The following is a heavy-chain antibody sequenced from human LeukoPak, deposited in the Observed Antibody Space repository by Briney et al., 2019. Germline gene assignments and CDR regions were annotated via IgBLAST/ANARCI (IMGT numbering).Heavy chain of an antibody. CDR2: ISYDGSNK. V-gene: IGHV3-30-3*01. J-gene: IGHJ3*02. Sequence: TGGSLRLSCAASGFTFSSYAMHWVRQAPGKGLEWVAVISYDGSNKYYADSVKGRFTISRDNSKNTLYLQMNSLRAEDTAVYYCARDQYYDFWSGPNDAFDIWGQGTMVTVSS. CDR3: ARDQYYDFWSGPNDAFDI. CDR1: GFTFSSYA. D-gene: IGHD3-3*01.